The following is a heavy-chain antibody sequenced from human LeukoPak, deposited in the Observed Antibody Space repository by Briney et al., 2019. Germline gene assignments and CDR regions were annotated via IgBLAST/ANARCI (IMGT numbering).Heavy chain of an antibody. CDR2: ISAYNGNT. Sequence: GASVKVSCKASGYTFTSYGISWVRQAPGQGLEWMGWISAYNGNTNYAQKLQGRVTMTTDTSTSTAYMELRSLRSDDTAVYYCAREIGDDFWSGNYYYYMDVWGKGTTVTVSS. CDR3: AREIGDDFWSGNYYYYMDV. CDR1: GYTFTSYG. V-gene: IGHV1-18*01. J-gene: IGHJ6*03. D-gene: IGHD3-3*01.